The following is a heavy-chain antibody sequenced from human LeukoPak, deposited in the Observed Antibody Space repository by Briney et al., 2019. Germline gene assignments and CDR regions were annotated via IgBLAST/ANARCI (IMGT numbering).Heavy chain of an antibody. Sequence: PGGSLRLSCAASGTIFSGYWMHWVRQAPGKGLVWVSCISSGGSTTRYADSVTGRFTISRDNAKNTVYVQMNSLRDEDTAVYYCVRALLGTSDYWGQGTLVTVSS. CDR2: ISSGGSTT. CDR3: VRALLGTSDY. D-gene: IGHD7-27*01. CDR1: GTIFSGYW. V-gene: IGHV3-74*01. J-gene: IGHJ4*02.